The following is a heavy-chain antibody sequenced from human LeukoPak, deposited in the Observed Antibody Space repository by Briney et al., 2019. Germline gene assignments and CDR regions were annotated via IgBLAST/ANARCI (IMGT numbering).Heavy chain of an antibody. CDR1: GGSFSGYY. CDR3: ARGAESKRITMVRGVIRSRYYFDY. Sequence: PSETLSPTCAVYGGSFSGYYWSWIRQPPGKGLEWIGEINHSGSTNYNPSLKSRVTISVDTSKNQFSLKLSSVTAADTAVYYCARGAESKRITMVRGVIRSRYYFDYWGQGTLVTVSS. V-gene: IGHV4-34*01. D-gene: IGHD3-10*01. J-gene: IGHJ4*02. CDR2: INHSGST.